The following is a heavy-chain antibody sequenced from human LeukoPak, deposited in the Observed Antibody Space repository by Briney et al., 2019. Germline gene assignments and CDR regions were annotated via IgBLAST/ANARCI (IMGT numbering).Heavy chain of an antibody. V-gene: IGHV4-34*01. J-gene: IGHJ4*02. CDR1: GFTFSSSA. CDR3: AREMGATRALGY. Sequence: GSLRLSCAASGFTFSSSAMSWIRQPPGKGLEWIGEINHSGSTNYNPSLKSRVTISVDTSKNQFSLKLSSVTAADTAVYYCAREMGATRALGYWGQGTLVTVSS. D-gene: IGHD1-26*01. CDR2: INHSGST.